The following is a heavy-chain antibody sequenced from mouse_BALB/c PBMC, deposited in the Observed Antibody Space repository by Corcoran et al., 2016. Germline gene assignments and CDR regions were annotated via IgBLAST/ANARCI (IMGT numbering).Heavy chain of an antibody. CDR2: INPRSGGT. J-gene: IGHJ2*01. D-gene: IGHD1-1*01. CDR1: GYTFTDYN. V-gene: IGHV1-18*01. Sequence: EVLLQQSGPELVKPGTSVKISCKASGYTFTDYNMDWVRQSHGKSLEWIGDINPRSGGTIYNQKLKGKATLTVDKSSSTAYMELRSLTSEDTAVYYCAIWGITTFDYWGQGTTVTVSS. CDR3: AIWGITTFDY.